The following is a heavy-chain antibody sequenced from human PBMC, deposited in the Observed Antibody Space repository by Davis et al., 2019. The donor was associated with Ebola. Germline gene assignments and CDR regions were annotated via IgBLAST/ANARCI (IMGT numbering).Heavy chain of an antibody. D-gene: IGHD1-26*01. CDR3: ARGGSGSYHGSNTFDY. CDR1: GYTFTSYA. CDR2: INAGNGNT. J-gene: IGHJ4*02. V-gene: IGHV1-3*01. Sequence: AASVTVSCKASGYTFTSYAMHWVRQAPGQRLEWMGWINAGNGNTKYSQKFQGRVTITRDTSASTAYMELSSLRSEDTAVYYCARGGSGSYHGSNTFDYWGQGTLVTVSS.